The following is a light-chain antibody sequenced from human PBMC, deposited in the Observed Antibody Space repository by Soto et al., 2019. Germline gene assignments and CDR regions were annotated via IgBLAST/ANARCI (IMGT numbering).Light chain of an antibody. CDR3: QQYNSYSRT. Sequence: DIQMTQSPSTLSASVGDRVTITCRASQSISTSLAWYQQKPGEAPNLLIYRASSLESGVPSRFSGSGSGTEFTLTISSLQPDDFATYYCQQYNSYSRTLGQGTKVDIK. J-gene: IGKJ1*01. V-gene: IGKV1-5*03. CDR2: RAS. CDR1: QSISTS.